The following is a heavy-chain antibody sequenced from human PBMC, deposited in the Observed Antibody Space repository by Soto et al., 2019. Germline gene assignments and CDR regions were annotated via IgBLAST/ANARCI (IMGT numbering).Heavy chain of an antibody. Sequence: QVQLQESGPGLVKSSGTLSLTCAASGVSISSSHWWTWVRQPPGKGLEWIGEIHYSGTTNYNPPLGGRVTISADKSRNQFSLILSSVTAADTAVYYCARCAYGSYTFGIDVWGQGTTVTVSS. J-gene: IGHJ6*02. CDR2: IHYSGTT. CDR3: ARCAYGSYTFGIDV. CDR1: GVSISSSHW. V-gene: IGHV4-4*02. D-gene: IGHD3-3*01.